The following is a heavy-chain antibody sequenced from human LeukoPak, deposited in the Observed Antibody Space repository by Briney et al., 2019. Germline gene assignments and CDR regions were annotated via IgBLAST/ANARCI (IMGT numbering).Heavy chain of an antibody. CDR3: AMAYYYGSGSYYKGLDY. CDR1: GYTFTSYG. D-gene: IGHD3-10*01. CDR2: ISAYNGNT. J-gene: IGHJ4*02. V-gene: IGHV1-18*01. Sequence: ASVKVSCKASGYTFTSYGISWVRQAPGQGLEWMGWISAYNGNTNYAQKLQGRVTMTTDTSTSTAYMELRSLRSDDTAVYYCAMAYYYGSGSYYKGLDYWGQGTLVTVSS.